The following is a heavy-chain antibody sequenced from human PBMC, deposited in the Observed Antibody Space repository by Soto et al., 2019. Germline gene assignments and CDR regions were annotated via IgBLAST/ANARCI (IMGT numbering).Heavy chain of an antibody. J-gene: IGHJ4*02. CDR2: ISYDGSNK. CDR1: GFTFSSYG. V-gene: IGHV3-30*18. Sequence: QVQLVESGGGVVQPGRSLRLSCAASGFTFSSYGMHWVRQAPGKGLEWVAVISYDGSNKYYADSVKGRFTISRDNSKNTLYLQMNSLRAEDTAVYYCAKDRHSVVVTALDYWGQGTLVTVSS. CDR3: AKDRHSVVVTALDY. D-gene: IGHD2-21*02.